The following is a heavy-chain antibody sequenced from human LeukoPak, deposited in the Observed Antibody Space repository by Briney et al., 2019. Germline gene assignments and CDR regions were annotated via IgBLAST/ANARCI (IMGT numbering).Heavy chain of an antibody. CDR3: ARGPPNYYGSTDY. CDR1: GFSVSGNY. Sequence: PGGSLRLSCAASGFSVSGNYMTWVRQAPGKGLEWVSVIYSGGNTFYADSVKGRFIISRDESKNTLYLLMNSLRAGDTGVYYCARGPPNYYGSTDYWGQGTLVTVSS. J-gene: IGHJ4*02. D-gene: IGHD3-10*01. CDR2: IYSGGNT. V-gene: IGHV3-66*01.